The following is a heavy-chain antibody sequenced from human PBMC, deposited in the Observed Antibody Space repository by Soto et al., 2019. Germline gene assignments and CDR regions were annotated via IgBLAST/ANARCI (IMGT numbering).Heavy chain of an antibody. J-gene: IGHJ3*02. D-gene: IGHD5-12*01. CDR3: ARGYRDSYNYMFGLFRDAFDS. CDR1: GGTFSSYA. CDR2: IIPIFGTA. V-gene: IGHV1-69*01. Sequence: QVQLVQSGAEVKKPGSSVKVSCKASGGTFSSYAISWVRQAPGQGLEWMGGIIPIFGTANYAQKFQGRVTITADESTSTAYMELRSLRSEDTDVYFCARGYRDSYNYMFGLFRDAFDSWGQGTMVTVSS.